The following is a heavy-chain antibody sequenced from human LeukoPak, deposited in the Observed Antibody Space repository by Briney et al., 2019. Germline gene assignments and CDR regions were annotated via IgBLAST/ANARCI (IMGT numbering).Heavy chain of an antibody. J-gene: IGHJ3*02. CDR3: ARHPFSDGFDI. CDR1: GGSISTYY. Sequence: SETLSLTCTVSGGSISTYYWSWIRQPPGKGLEWIAYVYSSGHTNYNPSLKGRVTISVDTSKNQFSLKVNSVTAADTAVYYCARHPFSDGFDIWGQGTTVTVSS. V-gene: IGHV4-59*08. CDR2: VYSSGHT.